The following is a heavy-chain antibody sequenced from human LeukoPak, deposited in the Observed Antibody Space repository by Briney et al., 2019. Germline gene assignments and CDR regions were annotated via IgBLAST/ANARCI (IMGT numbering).Heavy chain of an antibody. D-gene: IGHD6-19*01. V-gene: IGHV3-23*01. CDR2: ISGSGDNT. J-gene: IGHJ4*02. CDR3: AKRSGYTTGWFFDF. Sequence: HPGGSLRLSCAASGFSFSSYAMSWVRQAPGKGLEWVSSISGSGDNTYYAESVKGRFTISRDNSKNTLFLQMNSLRAEATAVFYCAKRSGYTTGWFFDFWGQGTLVTVSS. CDR1: GFSFSSYA.